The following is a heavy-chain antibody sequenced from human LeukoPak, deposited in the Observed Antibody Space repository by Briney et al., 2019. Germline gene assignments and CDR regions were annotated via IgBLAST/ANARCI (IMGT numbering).Heavy chain of an antibody. Sequence: SVKVSCKASGGTFSSYAISWVRQAPGQGLEWMGGIIPIFGTANYAQKFQGRVTITADESTSTAYMELSSLRSEDAAVYYCARARDYYGSGSYYKVNWFDPWGQGTLVTVSS. D-gene: IGHD3-10*01. CDR3: ARARDYYGSGSYYKVNWFDP. V-gene: IGHV1-69*13. CDR1: GGTFSSYA. J-gene: IGHJ5*02. CDR2: IIPIFGTA.